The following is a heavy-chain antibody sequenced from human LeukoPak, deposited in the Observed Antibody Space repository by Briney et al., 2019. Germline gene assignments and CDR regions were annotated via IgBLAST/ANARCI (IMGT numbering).Heavy chain of an antibody. Sequence: SETLSLTCTVSGGSISSYYWSWIRQPPGKGLEWIGYIYYSGSTNYNPSLKSRVTISVDTSKNQFSLKLSSVTAADTAVYYCARHLREGITMVRGVIGAFDIWGQGTMVTVSS. D-gene: IGHD3-10*01. J-gene: IGHJ3*02. CDR3: ARHLREGITMVRGVIGAFDI. V-gene: IGHV4-59*08. CDR1: GGSISSYY. CDR2: IYYSGST.